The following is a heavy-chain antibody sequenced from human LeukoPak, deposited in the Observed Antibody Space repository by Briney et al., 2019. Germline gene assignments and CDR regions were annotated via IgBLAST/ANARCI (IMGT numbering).Heavy chain of an antibody. Sequence: GGSLRLSCASSGFIFNISGMNWVRQAPGKGLEGVAFIRSDGNDKYYGDSVKGRFTISRDNSKNTLYLQMNNLGTEDTALYYCAKDQGGRTALDNWGQGTLVTVSS. D-gene: IGHD3-16*01. V-gene: IGHV3-30*02. CDR1: GFIFNISG. CDR3: AKDQGGRTALDN. J-gene: IGHJ4*02. CDR2: IRSDGNDK.